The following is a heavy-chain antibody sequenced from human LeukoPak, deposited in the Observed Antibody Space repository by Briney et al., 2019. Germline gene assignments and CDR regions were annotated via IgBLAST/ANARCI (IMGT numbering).Heavy chain of an antibody. J-gene: IGHJ3*02. CDR1: GFTFSSYR. Sequence: PGGSLRLSCAASGFTFSSYRMNWVRQAPGKGLEWVGFIRSKAYGGTTEYAASVKGGFTISRDDSKSIAYLQMNSLKTEDTAVYYCTREGWGVVPAAFDIWGQGTMVTVSS. D-gene: IGHD2-2*01. V-gene: IGHV3-49*04. CDR3: TREGWGVVPAAFDI. CDR2: IRSKAYGGTT.